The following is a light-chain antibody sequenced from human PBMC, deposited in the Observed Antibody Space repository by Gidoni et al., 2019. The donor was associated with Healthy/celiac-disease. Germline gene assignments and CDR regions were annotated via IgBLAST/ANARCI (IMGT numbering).Light chain of an antibody. V-gene: IGLV1-40*01. J-gene: IGLJ2*01. CDR3: QSYDSSLSGPVV. CDR1: SSNIGAGYD. CDR2: GNS. Sequence: QSVLTQPPSVSGAPGQRVPISCTGSSSNIGAGYDVHWYQQLPGTAPKLLIYGNSNRPSGVPDRFSGSKSCTSASLAITGLQAEDEADYYCQSYDSSLSGPVVFGGGTKLTVL.